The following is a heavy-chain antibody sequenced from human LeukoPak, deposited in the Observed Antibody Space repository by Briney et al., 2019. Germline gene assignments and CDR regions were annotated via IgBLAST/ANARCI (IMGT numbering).Heavy chain of an antibody. J-gene: IGHJ3*02. CDR3: ARELDSSVAFDI. D-gene: IGHD3-22*01. CDR2: IYYSGST. Sequence: SQTLSLTCTVSGGSISSGDYYWSWIRQPPGKGLEWIGYIYYSGSTYYNPSLKSRVTISVDTSKNQFSLKLSSVTAADTAVYYCARELDSSVAFDIWGQGTMVTVSS. V-gene: IGHV4-30-4*01. CDR1: GGSISSGDYY.